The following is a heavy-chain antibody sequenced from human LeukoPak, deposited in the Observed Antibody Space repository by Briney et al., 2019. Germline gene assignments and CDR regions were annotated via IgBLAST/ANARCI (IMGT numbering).Heavy chain of an antibody. D-gene: IGHD1-26*01. J-gene: IGHJ4*02. CDR1: GYTFTGYY. Sequence: ASVKVSCKASGYTFTGYYMHWVRQAPGQGLEWMGWINPNSGGTNYAQKFQGRVTMTRDTSISTAYMELSRLRSDDTAVYYCARDLRTGPLVGFDYWGQGTLVTVSS. V-gene: IGHV1-2*02. CDR2: INPNSGGT. CDR3: ARDLRTGPLVGFDY.